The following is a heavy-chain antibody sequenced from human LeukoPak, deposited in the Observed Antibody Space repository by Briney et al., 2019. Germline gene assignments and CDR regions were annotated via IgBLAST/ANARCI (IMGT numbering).Heavy chain of an antibody. CDR3: SPFWSGYYYY. D-gene: IGHD3-3*01. J-gene: IGHJ4*02. CDR2: ISSQSTYI. Sequence: GGSLRLSCAASGFTFSSYSVSWVRQAPGKGLEWVSSISSQSTYIYSADSRKGRFPISRDNAKNPLYLQMNSLRAEDTAVYYCSPFWSGYYYYWGQGTLVTVSS. V-gene: IGHV3-21*04. CDR1: GFTFSSYS.